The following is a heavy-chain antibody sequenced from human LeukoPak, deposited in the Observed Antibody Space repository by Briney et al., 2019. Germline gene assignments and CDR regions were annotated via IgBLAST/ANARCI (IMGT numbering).Heavy chain of an antibody. V-gene: IGHV3-64*01. J-gene: IGHJ3*02. D-gene: IGHD3-22*01. CDR2: MGSDGFST. Sequence: GGSLRLSCAASGFTFSSYTFHWARLAPGKGLECVSAMGSDGFSTYYANSVKGRFTISRDNSKNTLYLQMDSLRPDDTAVYYCAREGHTSGYCGAYDIWGQGTMVTVSS. CDR1: GFTFSSYT. CDR3: AREGHTSGYCGAYDI.